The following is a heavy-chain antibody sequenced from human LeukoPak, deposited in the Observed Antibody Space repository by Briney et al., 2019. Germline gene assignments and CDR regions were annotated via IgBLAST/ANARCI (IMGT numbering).Heavy chain of an antibody. CDR2: INRSGST. J-gene: IGHJ4*02. CDR3: ARGGFYCGDDCYVDY. V-gene: IGHV4-34*01. D-gene: IGHD2-21*02. Sequence: SETLSLTCAVYGGSLSYYYWSWIRQSPEKGLEWIGEINRSGSTNYNPSLKSRVSISVDTSKSQFSLKLSSVTAADTAIYYCARGGFYCGDDCYVDYWGQGALVTVSS. CDR1: GGSLSYYY.